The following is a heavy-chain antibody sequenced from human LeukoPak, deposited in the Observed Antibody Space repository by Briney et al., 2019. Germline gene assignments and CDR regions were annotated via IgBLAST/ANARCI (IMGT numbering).Heavy chain of an antibody. D-gene: IGHD4/OR15-4a*01. Sequence: GGSLRLSCAASGFTFDDYAMHWVRQAPGKGLEWVSLISGDGGSTYYADSVKGRFTISRGNSKNSLYLQMNSLRTEDTALYYCANSDYGSFDYWGQGTLVTVSS. CDR1: GFTFDDYA. CDR3: ANSDYGSFDY. J-gene: IGHJ4*02. V-gene: IGHV3-43*02. CDR2: ISGDGGST.